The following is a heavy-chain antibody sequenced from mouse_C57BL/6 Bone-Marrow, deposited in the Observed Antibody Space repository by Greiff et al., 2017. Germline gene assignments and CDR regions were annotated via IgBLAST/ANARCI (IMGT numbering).Heavy chain of an antibody. CDR2: IHPNSCST. J-gene: IGHJ2*01. CDR3: AAFYCFDY. Sequence: VQLQQPGAELVKPGASVKLSCKASGYTFTSYWMHWVKQRPGQGLEWIGMIHPNSCSTNYNEKFKSKATLTLDKASSTAYMQLSSRTSEDSAVYYCAAFYCFDYWGQGTTLTVSS. V-gene: IGHV1-64*01. CDR1: GYTFTSYW.